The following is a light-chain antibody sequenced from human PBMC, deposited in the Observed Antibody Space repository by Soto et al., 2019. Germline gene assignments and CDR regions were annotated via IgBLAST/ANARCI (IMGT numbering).Light chain of an antibody. CDR2: EGS. CDR1: SSDVGTYNL. V-gene: IGLV2-23*01. J-gene: IGLJ2*01. Sequence: QSALTQPASVSGSPGQSITISCTGTSSDVGTYNLVSWYQKHPGKAPKFMIYEGSKWPSGVSNRFSGSKSGNTASLTISGLQAEDEADYYCCSYAGSGTLVFGGGTKLTVL. CDR3: CSYAGSGTLV.